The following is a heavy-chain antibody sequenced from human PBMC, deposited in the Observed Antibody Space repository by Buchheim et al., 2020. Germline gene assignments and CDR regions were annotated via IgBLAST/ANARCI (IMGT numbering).Heavy chain of an antibody. CDR2: IIPIFGTA. CDR1: GGTFSSYA. D-gene: IGHD2-2*01. V-gene: IGHV1-69*06. Sequence: QVQLVQSGAEVKKPGSSVKVSCKASGGTFSSYAISWVRQAPGQGLEWMGGIIPIFGTANYAQKFQGRVTMTRDTSTSTVYMELSSLRSEDTAVYYCARSKGIEYPQGFGYGMDVWGQGTT. J-gene: IGHJ6*02. CDR3: ARSKGIEYPQGFGYGMDV.